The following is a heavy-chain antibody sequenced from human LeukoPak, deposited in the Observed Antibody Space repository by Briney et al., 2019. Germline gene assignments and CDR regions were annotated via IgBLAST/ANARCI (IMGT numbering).Heavy chain of an antibody. CDR2: MNPNSGNT. D-gene: IGHD2-15*01. CDR3: ARIGSRCSGGSCYSSPFDY. V-gene: IGHV1-8*01. CDR1: GYTFTSYD. Sequence: ASVKASCKASGYTFTSYDINWVRQATGQGLEWMGWMNPNSGNTGYAQKFQGRVTMTRNTSISTAYMELSRLRSEDAAVYYCARIGSRCSGGSCYSSPFDYWGQGTLVTVSS. J-gene: IGHJ4*02.